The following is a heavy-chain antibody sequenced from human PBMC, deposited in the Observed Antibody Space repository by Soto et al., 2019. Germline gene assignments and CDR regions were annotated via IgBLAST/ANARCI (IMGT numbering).Heavy chain of an antibody. J-gene: IGHJ4*02. CDR2: ISYDGSNK. CDR3: ARDLGYGDYYFDY. D-gene: IGHD4-17*01. V-gene: IGHV3-30-3*01. CDR1: GFTFSSYA. Sequence: GGSLRLSCAASGFTFSSYAMHWVRQAPGKGLEWVAVISYDGSNKYYADSVKGRFTISRDNSKNTLYLQMNSLRAEDTAVYYCARDLGYGDYYFDYWGQGTLVTVSS.